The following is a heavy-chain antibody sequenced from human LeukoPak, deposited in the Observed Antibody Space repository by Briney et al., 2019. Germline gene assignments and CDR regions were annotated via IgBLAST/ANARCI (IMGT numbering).Heavy chain of an antibody. CDR1: GGTFSSYA. Sequence: SVKVSCKASGGTFSSYAISWVRQAPGQGLEWMGGIIPIFGTANYAQKFQGRVTITTDESTSTAYMELSSLRSEDTAVYYCASGKAYYDSWSGYRPFDYWGQGTLVTVSS. D-gene: IGHD3-3*01. CDR2: IIPIFGTA. CDR3: ASGKAYYDSWSGYRPFDY. J-gene: IGHJ4*02. V-gene: IGHV1-69*05.